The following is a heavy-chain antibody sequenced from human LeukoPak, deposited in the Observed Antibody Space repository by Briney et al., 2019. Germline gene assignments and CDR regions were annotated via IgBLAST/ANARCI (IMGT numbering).Heavy chain of an antibody. Sequence: SETLSLTCTVSGGSISSYYWSWIRQPPGKGLEWIGYIYYSGSTNYNPSLKSRVTISVDTSKNQFSLKLSSVTAVDTAVYYCASAAGWPENWFDPWGQGTLVTVSS. V-gene: IGHV4-59*01. J-gene: IGHJ5*02. CDR3: ASAAGWPENWFDP. CDR1: GGSISSYY. D-gene: IGHD2-15*01. CDR2: IYYSGST.